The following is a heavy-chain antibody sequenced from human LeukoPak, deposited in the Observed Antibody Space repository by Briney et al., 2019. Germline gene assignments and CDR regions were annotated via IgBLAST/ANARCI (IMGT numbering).Heavy chain of an antibody. J-gene: IGHJ3*02. Sequence: SETLSLTCTMSGGSISGGSISTYYWTWIRQPPGKGLEWIGYIYYSGSTNYNPSLKSRVTISLDTSKNQFSLKLNSVTAADTAVYYCTRRVATTGIYAFDIWGQGTMVTVSS. V-gene: IGHV4-59*01. CDR3: TRRVATTGIYAFDI. CDR2: IYYSGST. D-gene: IGHD1-1*01. CDR1: GGSISTYY.